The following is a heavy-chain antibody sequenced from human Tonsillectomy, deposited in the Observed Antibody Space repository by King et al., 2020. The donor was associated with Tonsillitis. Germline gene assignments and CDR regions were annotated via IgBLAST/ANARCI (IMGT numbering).Heavy chain of an antibody. Sequence: VQLQESGPGLVKPSETLSLICTVSGGSITNYYWSWIRQPPGKGLEWIGYIYYSGSTNYNPSLKSRVTISVDTSKNQFSLKLSSVTAADTAVYYCARRGITMVRGVRAAYFASGGQGTLVTVS. CDR1: GGSITNYY. CDR2: IYYSGST. D-gene: IGHD3-10*01. J-gene: IGHJ4*02. CDR3: ARRGITMVRGVRAAYFAS. V-gene: IGHV4-59*08.